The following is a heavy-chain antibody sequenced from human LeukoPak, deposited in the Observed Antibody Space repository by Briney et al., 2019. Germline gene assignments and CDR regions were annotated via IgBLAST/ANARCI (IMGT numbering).Heavy chain of an antibody. CDR1: GFTLTSYS. Sequence: GGSLRLSCAASGFTLTSYSMNWVRQAPGKGLEWVSYSSSSTSTTYYADSVEGRFTISRDNAKNSLYLQMNSLRAEDTAVYYCASERADYGGNSFDYWGQGTLVTVSS. CDR3: ASERADYGGNSFDY. J-gene: IGHJ4*02. D-gene: IGHD4-23*01. CDR2: SSSSTSTT. V-gene: IGHV3-48*01.